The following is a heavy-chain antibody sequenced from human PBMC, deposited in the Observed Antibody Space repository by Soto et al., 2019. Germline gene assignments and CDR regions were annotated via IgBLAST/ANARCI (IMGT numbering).Heavy chain of an antibody. J-gene: IGHJ6*02. Sequence: PGGSLRLSCAASGFTFSSYAMHWVRQAPGKGLEWVAVISYDGSNKYYADSVKGRFTISRDNSKNTLYLQMNSLRAEDTAVYYCARDRYYDSSGYHHYYYYCMDVWGQGTTVTVSS. D-gene: IGHD3-22*01. CDR3: ARDRYYDSSGYHHYYYYCMDV. V-gene: IGHV3-30-3*01. CDR1: GFTFSSYA. CDR2: ISYDGSNK.